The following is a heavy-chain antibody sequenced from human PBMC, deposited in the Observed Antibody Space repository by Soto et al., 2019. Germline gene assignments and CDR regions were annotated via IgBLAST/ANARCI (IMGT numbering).Heavy chain of an antibody. V-gene: IGHV4-4*02. CDR3: AREIVTAGGNNYFDP. J-gene: IGHJ5*02. D-gene: IGHD2-21*02. CDR2: VYHTGDT. CDR1: GGTVASSHW. Sequence: SETLSLTCGVSGGTVASSHWWSWVRQSPGRGLEWIGNVYHTGDTNFNPSLQSRVTFSVDKSNNQLSLRLTSVTAADTAVYFCAREIVTAGGNNYFDPWGPGTLVTVSS.